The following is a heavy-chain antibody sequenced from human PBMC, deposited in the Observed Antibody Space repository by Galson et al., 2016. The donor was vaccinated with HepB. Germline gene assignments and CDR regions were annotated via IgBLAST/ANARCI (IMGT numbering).Heavy chain of an antibody. CDR3: AKSNQILWSGQSRNDAFDI. D-gene: IGHD1-14*01. J-gene: IGHJ3*02. Sequence: SLRLSCAVSGFTFSSLGMHWVRQAPGKGLEWVAVISYDGSKKYYADSLKGRCTISSDNSKRTLYLQMNSLRTEDTAVYYCAKSNQILWSGQSRNDAFDIWGQGTMVTVSS. CDR1: GFTFSSLG. V-gene: IGHV3-30*18. CDR2: ISYDGSKK.